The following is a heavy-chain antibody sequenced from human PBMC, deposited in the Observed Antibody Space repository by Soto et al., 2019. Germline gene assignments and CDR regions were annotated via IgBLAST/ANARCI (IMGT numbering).Heavy chain of an antibody. CDR1: GYTFTGYY. V-gene: IGHV1-2*02. D-gene: IGHD6-13*01. J-gene: IGHJ1*01. CDR3: ARRGAAAAGTFQH. CDR2: INPNSGGT. Sequence: GASVKVSCKASGYTFTGYYMHWVRQAPGQGLEWMGWINPNSGGTNYAQKFQGRVTMTRDTSISTAYMELSRLRSDDTAVYYCARRGAAAAGTFQHWGQGTLVTVSS.